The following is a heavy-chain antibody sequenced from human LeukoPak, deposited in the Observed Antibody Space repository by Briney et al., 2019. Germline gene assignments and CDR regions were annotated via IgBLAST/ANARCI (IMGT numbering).Heavy chain of an antibody. CDR2: IYYSGST. V-gene: IGHV4-59*08. CDR1: GGSISSYY. CDR3: ARHENSGWYYFDY. J-gene: IGHJ4*02. Sequence: SETLSLTCTVSGGSISSYYWSWIRQPPGKGLEWIGYIYYSGSTKYNPSLKSRVTISVDTSKNQFSLNLSSVTAADTAVCYCARHENSGWYYFDYWGQGTLVTVSS. D-gene: IGHD6-19*01.